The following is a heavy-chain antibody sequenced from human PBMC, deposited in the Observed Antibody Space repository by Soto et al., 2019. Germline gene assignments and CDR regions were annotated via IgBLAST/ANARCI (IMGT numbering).Heavy chain of an antibody. CDR2: ISYIGST. Sequence: QVQLQESGPGLVKPSETLSLNCTVSGDSINNYYWNWIRQPPGKGLEWIGYISYIGSTNYNPSLESRVTISVDTSKNQFSLRLSSVTAADTAVYFCARGYCSGVICYLYYFDYSGQGTLVTVSS. CDR3: ARGYCSGVICYLYYFDY. V-gene: IGHV4-59*01. CDR1: GDSINNYY. J-gene: IGHJ4*02. D-gene: IGHD2-15*01.